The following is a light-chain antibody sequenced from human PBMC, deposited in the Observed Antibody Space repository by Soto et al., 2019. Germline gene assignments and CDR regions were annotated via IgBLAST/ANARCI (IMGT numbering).Light chain of an antibody. CDR1: SSNIGAGYD. J-gene: IGLJ2*01. V-gene: IGLV1-40*01. CDR2: GNS. CDR3: QSYDSSLSGSVV. Sequence: QPVLTQPPSVSGAPGQRVTISCTGSSSNIGAGYDVHWYQQLPGTAPKLLIYGNSNRPSGVPDRFSGSKSGTSASLAITGRQAEDEADYYCQSYDSSLSGSVVFGGGTQLTVL.